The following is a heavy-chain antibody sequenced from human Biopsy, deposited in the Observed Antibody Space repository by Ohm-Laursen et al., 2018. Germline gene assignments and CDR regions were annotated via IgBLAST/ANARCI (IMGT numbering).Heavy chain of an antibody. Sequence: SLRLSCSASGFIFSTYTMNWVRQAPGEGLEWVSSISSRSSDIYYADSVKGRFTISRDNAKNSLYLQMNSLRAEDTAVYYCARSRGSSGIATIYYYGMDVWGQGTTVNVSS. CDR2: ISSRSSDI. J-gene: IGHJ6*02. D-gene: IGHD3-10*01. V-gene: IGHV3-21*01. CDR3: ARSRGSSGIATIYYYGMDV. CDR1: GFIFSTYT.